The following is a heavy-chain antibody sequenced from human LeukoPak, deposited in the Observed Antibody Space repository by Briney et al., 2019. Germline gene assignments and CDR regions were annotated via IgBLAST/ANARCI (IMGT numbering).Heavy chain of an antibody. CDR1: GYTLTELS. D-gene: IGHD5-18*01. J-gene: IGHJ6*02. V-gene: IGHV1-24*01. CDR2: FDPEDGET. Sequence: ASVKVSCKVSGYTLTELSMHWVRQAPGKGLEWMGGFDPEDGETIYAQKFQGRVTMTEDTSTGTAYMELSSLRSEDTAVYYCATQGYSYGYDANYYYYYGMDVWGQGTTVTVSS. CDR3: ATQGYSYGYDANYYYYYGMDV.